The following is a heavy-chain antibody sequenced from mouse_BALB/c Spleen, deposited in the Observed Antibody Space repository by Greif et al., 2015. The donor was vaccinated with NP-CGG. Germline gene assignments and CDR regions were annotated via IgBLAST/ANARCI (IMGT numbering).Heavy chain of an antibody. J-gene: IGHJ4*01. CDR1: GYTFTSYY. CDR3: TRYRYDDAMDY. D-gene: IGHD2-14*01. V-gene: IGHV1S81*02. Sequence: VQLQQSGAELVKPGASVKLSCKASGYTFTSYYMYWVKQRPGQGLEWIGGINPSNGGTNFNEKFKSKATLTVDKSSSTAYMQLSSLTSEDSAVYYCTRYRYDDAMDYWGQGTSVTVSS. CDR2: INPSNGGT.